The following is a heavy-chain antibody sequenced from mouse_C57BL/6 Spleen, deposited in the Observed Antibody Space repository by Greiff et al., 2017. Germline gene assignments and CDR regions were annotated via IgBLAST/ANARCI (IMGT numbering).Heavy chain of an antibody. V-gene: IGHV1-80*01. CDR2: IYPGDGDT. Sequence: QVQLQQSGAELVKPGASVKISCKASGYAFSSYWMNWVKQRPGRGLEWIGQIYPGDGDTNYNGKFKGKATLTADKSSSTAFMQLSSLTSEDSAVYCCARGNLGAMDYWGQGTSVTVAS. CDR1: GYAFSSYW. CDR3: ARGNLGAMDY. J-gene: IGHJ4*01. D-gene: IGHD2-1*01.